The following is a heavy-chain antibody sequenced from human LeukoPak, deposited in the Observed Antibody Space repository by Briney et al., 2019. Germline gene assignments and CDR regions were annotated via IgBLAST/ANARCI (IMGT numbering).Heavy chain of an antibody. D-gene: IGHD6-19*01. CDR3: ARGGSSDWYENAFDI. CDR1: GFTFSSYW. CDR2: IKQDGSEK. V-gene: IGHV3-7*01. Sequence: GGSLRLSCAASGFTFSSYWMNWVRQAPGKGLEWVANIKQDGSEKYYVDSVKGRFTISRDNAKNSLYLHMNSLRAEDTAVYYCARGGSSDWYENAFDIWGQGTMVTVSS. J-gene: IGHJ3*02.